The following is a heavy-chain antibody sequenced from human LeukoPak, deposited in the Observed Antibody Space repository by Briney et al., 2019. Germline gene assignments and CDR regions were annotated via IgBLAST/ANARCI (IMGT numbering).Heavy chain of an antibody. D-gene: IGHD6-19*01. CDR1: GGSISSSSYY. V-gene: IGHV4-39*01. CDR2: IYYSGST. CDR3: ARHGSASGWYRSHFDY. J-gene: IGHJ4*02. Sequence: SETLSLTRTVSGGSISSSSYYWGWIRQPPGKGLEWIGSIYYSGSTYYSPSLKSRVTMSVDTSKNQFSLKLSSVTAADTAVYYCARHGSASGWYRSHFDYWGQGILVTVSS.